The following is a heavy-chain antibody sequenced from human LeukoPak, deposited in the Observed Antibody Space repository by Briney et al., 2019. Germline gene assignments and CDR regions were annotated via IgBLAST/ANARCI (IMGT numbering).Heavy chain of an antibody. D-gene: IGHD6-19*01. CDR1: GYTFTSYY. CDR2: INPSGGST. J-gene: IGHJ4*02. Sequence: ASVKVSCEASGYTFTSYYMHWVRQAPGQGREWMGIINPSGGSTSYAQKFQGRVTMTRDTSTSTVYMELSSLRSEDTAVYYCARVAGYSSALAYVDYWGQGTLVTVPS. V-gene: IGHV1-46*01. CDR3: ARVAGYSSALAYVDY.